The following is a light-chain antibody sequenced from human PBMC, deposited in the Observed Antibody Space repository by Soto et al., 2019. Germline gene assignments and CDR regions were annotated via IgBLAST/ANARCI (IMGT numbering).Light chain of an antibody. V-gene: IGLV2-8*01. CDR1: SSDVGGYNY. J-gene: IGLJ1*01. CDR2: EVT. CDR3: SSHAGSNTFV. Sequence: QSALTQPPSASGSPGQSVTISCTGTSSDVGGYNYVSWYQQHPGEAPKLMIYEVTKRPSGVPDRFSGSKSGNTASLTVSGLQAEDEADYYCSSHAGSNTFVFGTVTKLTVL.